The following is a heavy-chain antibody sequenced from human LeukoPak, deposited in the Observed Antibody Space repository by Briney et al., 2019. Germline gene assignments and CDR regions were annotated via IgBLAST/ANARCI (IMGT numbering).Heavy chain of an antibody. J-gene: IGHJ5*02. D-gene: IGHD2-8*01. CDR1: GFTLSSYA. Sequence: GGSLRLSCAASGFTLSSYAMSWVRQAPGKGLEWVSAISGSGGSTYYADSVKGRFTISRDNSKNTLYLQMNSLRAEDTAVYYCAKESDPDIVPGDNWFDPWGQGTLVTVSS. CDR3: AKESDPDIVPGDNWFDP. CDR2: ISGSGGST. V-gene: IGHV3-23*01.